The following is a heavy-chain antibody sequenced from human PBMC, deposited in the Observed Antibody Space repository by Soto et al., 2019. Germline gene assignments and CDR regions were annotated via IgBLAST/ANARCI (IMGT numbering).Heavy chain of an antibody. V-gene: IGHV6-1*01. Sequence: PSQTLSLTCAISGDSVSSNSAAWNWIRQSPSRGLEWLGRTYYRSKWYNDYAVSVKSRITINPDTSKNQFSLQLNSVTPEDTAVYYCARTPFIYGPVVYYYYGMDVWGQGTTVTVSS. CDR2: TYYRSKWYN. CDR3: ARTPFIYGPVVYYYYGMDV. CDR1: GDSVSSNSAA. D-gene: IGHD3-10*01. J-gene: IGHJ6*02.